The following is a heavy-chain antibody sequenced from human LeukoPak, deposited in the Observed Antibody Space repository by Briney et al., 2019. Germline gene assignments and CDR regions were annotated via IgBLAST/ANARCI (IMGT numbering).Heavy chain of an antibody. CDR1: GFTVSSNY. V-gene: IGHV3-66*01. CDR3: AREGKQWLVEGYYGMDV. D-gene: IGHD6-19*01. CDR2: IYSGGST. J-gene: IGHJ6*02. Sequence: GGSLRLSCAASGFTVSSNYMSWVRQAPGKGLEWVSVIYSGGSTYYADSVKGRFTISRDNSKNTLYLQMNSLRAEDTAVYYCAREGKQWLVEGYYGMDVWGQGTTVTVSS.